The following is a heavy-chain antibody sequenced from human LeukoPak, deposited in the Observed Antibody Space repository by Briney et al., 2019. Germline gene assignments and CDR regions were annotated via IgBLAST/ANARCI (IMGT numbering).Heavy chain of an antibody. V-gene: IGHV4-59*01. CDR1: GGSISTYY. CDR2: IHYSGST. CDR3: ARGGFLDPFDP. Sequence: SSETLSLTCTVSGGSISTYYWNWIRQPPGKGLEWIGYIHYSGSTKYNPSLKSRVIISVDTSKNQFSLNLRSVTAADTAVYYCARGGFLDPFDPWGQGTLVTVSS. J-gene: IGHJ5*02. D-gene: IGHD1-1*01.